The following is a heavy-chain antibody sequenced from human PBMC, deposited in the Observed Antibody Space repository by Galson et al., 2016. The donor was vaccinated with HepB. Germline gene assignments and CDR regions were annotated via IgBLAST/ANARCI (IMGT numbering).Heavy chain of an antibody. Sequence: ETLSLTCTISAGSISGYYWSWIRQPPGKGLEWVGYICYSGSTYYNPSLKSRVTMSIDTSKNQFSLKLSSVTAADTAVYYCARGPYSSGWYPFDPWGQGTLVTVSS. D-gene: IGHD6-19*01. CDR1: AGSISGYY. V-gene: IGHV4-59*01. J-gene: IGHJ5*02. CDR2: ICYSGST. CDR3: ARGPYSSGWYPFDP.